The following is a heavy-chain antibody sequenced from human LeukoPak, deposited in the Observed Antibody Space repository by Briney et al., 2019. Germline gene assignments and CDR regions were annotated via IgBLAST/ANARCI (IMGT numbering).Heavy chain of an antibody. CDR1: GFTFSSSA. CDR3: AKDSDRGSGSYYTA. J-gene: IGHJ4*02. Sequence: GGSLRLSCAASGFTFSSSAMTWVRQAPEKGLEWVSTLSGSGDSTYYADSVKGRFTISRDNSKNTLFLQMNRLRAEDTAIYYCAKDSDRGSGSYYTAWGQGTLVTVSS. V-gene: IGHV3-23*01. D-gene: IGHD3-10*01. CDR2: LSGSGDST.